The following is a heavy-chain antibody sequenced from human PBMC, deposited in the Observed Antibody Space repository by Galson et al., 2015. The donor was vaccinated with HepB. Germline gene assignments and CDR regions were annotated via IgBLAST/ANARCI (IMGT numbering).Heavy chain of an antibody. D-gene: IGHD5-24*01. CDR2: ISGNGDST. Sequence: SLRLSCAASGFAFDSHAMSWVRQAPGRGLEWISGISGNGDSTFYADSVKGRFTVSRDNSNNMLYLQMNSLRAEDAGLYFCAKGDGFFDPWAQGILVTVSS. CDR1: GFAFDSHA. J-gene: IGHJ5*02. CDR3: AKGDGFFDP. V-gene: IGHV3-23*01.